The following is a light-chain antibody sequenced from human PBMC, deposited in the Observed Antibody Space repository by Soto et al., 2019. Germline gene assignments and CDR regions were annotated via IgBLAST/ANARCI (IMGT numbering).Light chain of an antibody. V-gene: IGKV3-20*01. Sequence: EIVLTQSRGTLSLSPGERANLSCRASEFLSSSYLVWYQQKPGQAPRLLIYAASRKATGIPDRFSGSGSATEYTLTINTLEPEDFAVYYCQQQGTFGQGTKLEIK. CDR1: EFLSSSY. CDR2: AAS. J-gene: IGKJ2*01. CDR3: QQQGT.